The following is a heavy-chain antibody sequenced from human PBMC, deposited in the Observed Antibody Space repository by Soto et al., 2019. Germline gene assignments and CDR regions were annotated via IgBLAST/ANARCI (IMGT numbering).Heavy chain of an antibody. J-gene: IGHJ6*02. CDR1: GFTFSSYG. D-gene: IGHD1-26*01. CDR3: AKTAGELLASYYYYYGMDV. V-gene: IGHV3-30*18. Sequence: QVQLVESGGGVVQPGRSLRLSCAASGFTFSSYGMHWVRQAPGKGLEWVAVISYDGSNKYYADSVKGRFTISRDNSKNTLYLQMNSLRAEDTAVYYCAKTAGELLASYYYYYGMDVWGQGTTVTVSS. CDR2: ISYDGSNK.